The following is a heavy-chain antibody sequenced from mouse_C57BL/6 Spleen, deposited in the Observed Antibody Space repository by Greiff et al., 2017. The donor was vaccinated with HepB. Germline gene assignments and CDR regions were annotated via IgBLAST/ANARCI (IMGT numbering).Heavy chain of an antibody. CDR2: IDPSDSYT. Sequence: QVQLQQPGAELVMPGASVKLSCKASGYTFTSYWMHWVKQRPGQGLEWIGEIDPSDSYTNYNQKFKGKSTLTVDKSSSTAYMQLSSLTSEDSAVYYCARRDYSNYDAWGQGTTLTVSS. D-gene: IGHD2-5*01. V-gene: IGHV1-69*01. CDR3: ARRDYSNYDA. CDR1: GYTFTSYW. J-gene: IGHJ2*01.